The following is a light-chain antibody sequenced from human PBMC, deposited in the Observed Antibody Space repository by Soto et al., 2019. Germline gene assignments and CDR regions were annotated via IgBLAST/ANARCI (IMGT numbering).Light chain of an antibody. Sequence: QSALTQPASVSGSLGQSITISCTGTSSDVGSYNLVSWFQQHPGKAPKLMIYEGNKRPSGVSNRFSGSKSGNTASLTISGLQAEDEADYYCWSYAGSNTVVFGGGTQLTVL. CDR3: WSYAGSNTVV. V-gene: IGLV2-23*01. J-gene: IGLJ2*01. CDR2: EGN. CDR1: SSDVGSYNL.